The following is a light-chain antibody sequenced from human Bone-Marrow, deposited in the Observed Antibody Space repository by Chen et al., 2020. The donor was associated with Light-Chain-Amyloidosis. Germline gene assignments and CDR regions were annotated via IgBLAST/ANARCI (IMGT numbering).Light chain of an antibody. CDR3: QVWDRSSDRPV. J-gene: IGLJ3*02. CDR2: DDS. Sequence: SYVLTQPSSVSVAPGQTATIACGGNNIGSTSVHWYQQTPGQAPILAVYDDSDRPSGIPERLSGSNSGNTATLTSSRVEAGDEADYYCQVWDRSSDRPVFGGGTKLTVL. CDR1: NIGSTS. V-gene: IGLV3-21*02.